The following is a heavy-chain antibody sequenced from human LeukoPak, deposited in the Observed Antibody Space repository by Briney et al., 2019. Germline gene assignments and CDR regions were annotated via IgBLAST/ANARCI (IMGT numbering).Heavy chain of an antibody. CDR1: GGSISSSSYY. CDR3: ARGGATYDFWSGPYFDY. Sequence: SETLSLTCTVSGGSISSSSYYWGWIRQPPGKGLEWIGSIYYSGSTYYNPSLKSRVAISVDTSKNQFSLKLSSVTAADTAVYYCARGGATYDFWSGPYFDYWGQGTLVTVSS. CDR2: IYYSGST. J-gene: IGHJ4*02. V-gene: IGHV4-39*01. D-gene: IGHD3-3*01.